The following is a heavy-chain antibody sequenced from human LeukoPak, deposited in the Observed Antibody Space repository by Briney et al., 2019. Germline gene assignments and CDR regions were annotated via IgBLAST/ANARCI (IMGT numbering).Heavy chain of an antibody. Sequence: GGSLRLSCAASEFTFSSYEMNWVRQAPGKGLEWVSYISSSGSTIYYADSVKGRFTISGDNAKNSLYLQMNSLRAEDTAVYYCARDKIVGATKLDYWGQGTLVTVSS. D-gene: IGHD1-26*01. V-gene: IGHV3-48*03. CDR2: ISSSGSTI. J-gene: IGHJ4*02. CDR1: EFTFSSYE. CDR3: ARDKIVGATKLDY.